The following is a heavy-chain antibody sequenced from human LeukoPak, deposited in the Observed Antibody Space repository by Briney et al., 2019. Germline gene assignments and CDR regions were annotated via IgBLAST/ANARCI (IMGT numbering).Heavy chain of an antibody. Sequence: ASVKVSCKASGYTFTSYGISWVRQAPGQGLEWMGWISAYNGNTNYAQKLQGRVTMTRDTSTSTVYMELSSLRSEDTAVYYCARGAGELLPDAFDIWGQGTMVTVSS. CDR1: GYTFTSYG. CDR3: ARGAGELLPDAFDI. CDR2: ISAYNGNT. D-gene: IGHD1-26*01. V-gene: IGHV1-18*01. J-gene: IGHJ3*02.